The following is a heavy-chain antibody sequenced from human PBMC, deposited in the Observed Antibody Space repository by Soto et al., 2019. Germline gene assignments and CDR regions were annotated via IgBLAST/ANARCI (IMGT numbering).Heavy chain of an antibody. D-gene: IGHD3-22*01. CDR3: ARPLYYDSSGATSTAEYFQH. V-gene: IGHV1-69*02. J-gene: IGHJ1*01. Sequence: QVQLVQSGAEVKKPGSSVKVSCKASGGTFSSYTISWVRQAPGQGLEWMGRIIPILGIANYAQKFQGRVTITADKSTSTAYMELSSLRSEDTAVYYCARPLYYDSSGATSTAEYFQHWGQGTLVTVSS. CDR1: GGTFSSYT. CDR2: IIPILGIA.